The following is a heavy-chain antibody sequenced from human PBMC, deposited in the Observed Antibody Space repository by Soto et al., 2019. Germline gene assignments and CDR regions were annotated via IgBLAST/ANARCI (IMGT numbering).Heavy chain of an antibody. CDR2: VSGSGGRT. Sequence: GGSLRLSCAASGFTFSNYDISWVRQAPGKGLEWISDVSGSGGRTYYADSVKGRFSTSRDNSQNTVYLQMNSLSAEDTAVYYCAKHTLRYYAMDVWGQGTTVTVSS. CDR3: AKHTLRYYAMDV. J-gene: IGHJ6*02. CDR1: GFTFSNYD. V-gene: IGHV3-23*01. D-gene: IGHD2-2*02.